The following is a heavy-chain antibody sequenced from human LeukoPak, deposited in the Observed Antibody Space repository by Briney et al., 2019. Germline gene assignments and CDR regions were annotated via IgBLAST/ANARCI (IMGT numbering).Heavy chain of an antibody. CDR1: GFTFSSYS. V-gene: IGHV3-48*04. Sequence: GGSLRLSCAASGFTFSSYSMNWVRQAPGKGLEWVSYLSSSGSTMYYADSVKGRFTISRDNAKNSLYLQMNSLRADDTAVYYCASAVEMAAIPRYYFDYWGQGTLVTVSS. J-gene: IGHJ4*02. D-gene: IGHD5-24*01. CDR3: ASAVEMAAIPRYYFDY. CDR2: LSSSGSTM.